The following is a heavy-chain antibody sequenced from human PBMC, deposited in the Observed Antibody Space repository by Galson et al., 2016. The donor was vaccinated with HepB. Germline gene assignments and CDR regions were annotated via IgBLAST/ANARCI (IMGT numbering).Heavy chain of an antibody. Sequence: SLRLSCAVSGFNFFNYALHWVRQSPGKGLEWVAVISFDGNKQYYGDSVKGRFTVSRDNSRDTLYLQMTGLRPDDTAVYFCARDVAVRADLARVPAAMFGYWGQGTLVTVSS. V-gene: IGHV3-30*04. D-gene: IGHD2-2*01. CDR1: GFNFFNYA. J-gene: IGHJ4*02. CDR3: ARDVAVRADLARVPAAMFGY. CDR2: ISFDGNKQ.